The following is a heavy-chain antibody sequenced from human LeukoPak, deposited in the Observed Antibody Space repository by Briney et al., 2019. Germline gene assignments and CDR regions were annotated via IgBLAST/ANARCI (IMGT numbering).Heavy chain of an antibody. V-gene: IGHV3-48*03. CDR2: ISSSGSTI. D-gene: IGHD3-9*01. CDR1: RFTFRSYE. Sequence: EGSLRLSCAASRFTFRSYEMNWVRQAPGKGLEWVSYISSSGSTIYYADSVKGRFTISRDNAKNSLYLQMNSLRAEDTAVYYCARGDILTGYHYDAFDIWGQGTMVTVSS. J-gene: IGHJ3*02. CDR3: ARGDILTGYHYDAFDI.